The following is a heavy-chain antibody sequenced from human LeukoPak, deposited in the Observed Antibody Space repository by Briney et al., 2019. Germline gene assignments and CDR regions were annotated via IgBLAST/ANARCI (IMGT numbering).Heavy chain of an antibody. CDR2: IYYSGTT. CDR1: GGSIRSYY. V-gene: IGHV4-59*08. D-gene: IGHD2-2*01. J-gene: IGHJ3*02. Sequence: PSETLSLTCTVSGGSIRSYYWSWIRQPPGKGLEWIGYIYYSGTTNHNPSLKSRVTVSVDTSENQFSLKLSSVTAADTAVYYCARHLWNATMHYDAFDIWGQGTMVTVSS. CDR3: ARHLWNATMHYDAFDI.